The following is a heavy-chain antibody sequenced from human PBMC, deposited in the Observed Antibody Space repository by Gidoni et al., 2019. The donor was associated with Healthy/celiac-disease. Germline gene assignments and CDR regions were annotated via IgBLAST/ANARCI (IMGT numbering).Heavy chain of an antibody. J-gene: IGHJ6*02. Sequence: EVQLVESGGGLVKPGGSLRLSCAASGFTFSSYSMNWVRQAPGKGLEWVSSISSSSSYIYYAESVKGRFTISRDNAKNSLYLQMNSLRAEDTAVYYCARSHYDSSGYSGGMDVWGQGTTVTVSS. V-gene: IGHV3-21*01. CDR1: GFTFSSYS. CDR3: ARSHYDSSGYSGGMDV. D-gene: IGHD3-22*01. CDR2: ISSSSSYI.